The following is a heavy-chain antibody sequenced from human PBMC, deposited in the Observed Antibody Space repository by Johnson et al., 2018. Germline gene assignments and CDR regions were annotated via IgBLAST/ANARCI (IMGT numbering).Heavy chain of an antibody. V-gene: IGHV4-59*11. J-gene: IGHJ6*03. D-gene: IGHD3-10*01. Sequence: QVQLQESGPGLVKPLETLSLFCTVSGGSLSRHSWTWIRQPPGKGLAWIGNVFYNGDTTFNPFLRSRVTISIDPSNNQFSLTLTSMVVADTAVYYCGRGLRGIMGGFYYYDMDVWGEGTTVTVSS. CDR1: GGSLSRHS. CDR3: GRGLRGIMGGFYYYDMDV. CDR2: VFYNGDT.